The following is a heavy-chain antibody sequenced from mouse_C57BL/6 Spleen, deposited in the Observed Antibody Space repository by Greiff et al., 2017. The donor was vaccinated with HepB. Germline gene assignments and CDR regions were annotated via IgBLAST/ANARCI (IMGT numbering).Heavy chain of an antibody. CDR3: ARRLYD. D-gene: IGHD1-2*01. CDR1: GYTFTGYW. V-gene: IGHV1-9*01. CDR2: ILPGSGST. J-gene: IGHJ2*01. Sequence: QVQLQQSGAELMKPGASVKLSCKATGYTFTGYWIEWVKQRPGHGLEWIGEILPGSGSTNYNDKFKGKATFTADTSSNTAYMQLSSLTTEDSAIYYCARRLYDWGQGTTLTVSS.